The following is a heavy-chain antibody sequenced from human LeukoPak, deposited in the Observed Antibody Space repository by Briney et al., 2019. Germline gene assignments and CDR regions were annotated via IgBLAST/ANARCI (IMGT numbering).Heavy chain of an antibody. J-gene: IGHJ6*03. V-gene: IGHV1-46*01. CDR3: ARGIVVVAQLGYYYYYMDV. CDR2: INPSGGST. CDR1: GYTFTSYY. D-gene: IGHD2-15*01. Sequence: ASVKVSCKASGYTFTSYYMHWVRQAPGQGLEWMGIINPSGGSTSYAQKFQGRVTMTRDMSTSTVYMELSSLRSEDTAVYYCARGIVVVAQLGYYYYYMDVWGKGTTVTISS.